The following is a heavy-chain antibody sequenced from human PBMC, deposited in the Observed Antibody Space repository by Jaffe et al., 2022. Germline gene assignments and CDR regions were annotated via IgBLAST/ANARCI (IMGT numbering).Heavy chain of an antibody. Sequence: QVQLQESGPGLVKPSETLSLTCAVSGYSISSGYYWGWIRQPPGKGLEWIGSIYHSGSTYYNPSLKSRVTISVDTSKNQFSLKLSSVTAADTAVYYCARTIGYYYDSSRGYYFDYWGQGTLVTVSS. V-gene: IGHV4-38-2*01. CDR2: IYHSGST. CDR1: GYSISSGYY. D-gene: IGHD3-22*01. J-gene: IGHJ4*02. CDR3: ARTIGYYYDSSRGYYFDY.